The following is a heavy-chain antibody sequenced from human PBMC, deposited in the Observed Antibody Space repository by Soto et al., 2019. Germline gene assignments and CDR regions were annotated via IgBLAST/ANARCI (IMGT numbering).Heavy chain of an antibody. D-gene: IGHD3-10*01. J-gene: IGHJ6*02. Sequence: GGSLRLSCAASGFTFSDYYMSWIRQAPGKGLEWVSYISSSSSYTNYADSVKGRFTISRDNAKNSLYLQMNSLRAEDTAVYYCARGGKWFGELLYYGMDVWGQGTTVTVSS. CDR2: ISSSSSYT. CDR1: GFTFSDYY. CDR3: ARGGKWFGELLYYGMDV. V-gene: IGHV3-11*06.